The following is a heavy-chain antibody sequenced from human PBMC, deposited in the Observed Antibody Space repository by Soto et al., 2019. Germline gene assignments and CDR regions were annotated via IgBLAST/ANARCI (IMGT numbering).Heavy chain of an antibody. CDR2: ISWNSGSI. CDR3: AKGKLEVGSYYYGMDV. J-gene: IGHJ6*02. D-gene: IGHD1-1*01. V-gene: IGHV3-9*01. Sequence: SLRLSCAASGFTFDDYAMHWVRQAPGKGLEWVSGISWNSGSIGYADSVKGRFTISRDNAKNSLYLQMNSLRAEDTALYSCAKGKLEVGSYYYGMDVWGQGTTVTVSS. CDR1: GFTFDDYA.